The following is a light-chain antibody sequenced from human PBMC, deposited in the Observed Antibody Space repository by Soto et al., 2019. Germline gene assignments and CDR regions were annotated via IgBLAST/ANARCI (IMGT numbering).Light chain of an antibody. CDR3: QQRSNWPLLT. J-gene: IGKJ4*01. CDR2: AAS. CDR1: QRVRSL. V-gene: IGKV3-11*01. Sequence: EIVLTQSPATLSLSPGERATLSCRASQRVRSLLAWYQQKPGQAPRLLIYAASNRATGIPARFSGSGSGTDFTLTISSLEPEDFAVYYCQQRSNWPLLTFGVGNTLEIK.